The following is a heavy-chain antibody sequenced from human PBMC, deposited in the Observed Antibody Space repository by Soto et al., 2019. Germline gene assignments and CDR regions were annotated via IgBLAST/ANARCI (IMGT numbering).Heavy chain of an antibody. CDR2: IYDSETT. V-gene: IGHV4-30-4*01. D-gene: IGHD5-12*01. J-gene: IGHJ6*02. CDR3: ARDRQSEIVAMLASNGMDV. Sequence: QVQLQESGPGLVKPSQTLSLTCTVSGGSINSDDSYWSWLRQPPGRGLEWIGYIYDSETTYYNPSLKSRVTSSVATSKNQFSLKLNSVTAADTAVYYCARDRQSEIVAMLASNGMDVWGQGTTVIVSS. CDR1: GGSINSDDSY.